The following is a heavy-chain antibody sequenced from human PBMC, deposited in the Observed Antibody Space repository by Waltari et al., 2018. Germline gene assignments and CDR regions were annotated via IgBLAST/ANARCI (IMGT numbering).Heavy chain of an antibody. V-gene: IGHV3-48*03. CDR1: GFTFSSYE. J-gene: IGHJ4*02. D-gene: IGHD5-12*01. CDR3: ARDGYNCFDY. Sequence: VQSGGGVVQPGGSLRLSCAASGFTFSSYEMTWVRQAPGKGLDRGSYMSSSGSTIYYADSVKGRFSISRYNAKNSLYLQMNSLRAEDTAVYYCARDGYNCFDYWGQGTLVTVSS. CDR2: MSSSGSTI.